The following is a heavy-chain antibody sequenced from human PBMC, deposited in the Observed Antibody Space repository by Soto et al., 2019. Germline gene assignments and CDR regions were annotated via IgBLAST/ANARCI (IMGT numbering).Heavy chain of an antibody. V-gene: IGHV4-31*03. J-gene: IGHJ5*02. CDR3: ARGRRYYYGSGSLPWFDP. CDR1: GGSISSGGYY. Sequence: PSETLSLTCTVSGGSISSGGYYWSWIRQHPGKGLEWIGYIYYSGSTYYNPSLKSRVTISVDTSKNQFSLKLSSVTAADTAVYYCARGRRYYYGSGSLPWFDPWGQGTLVTVSS. CDR2: IYYSGST. D-gene: IGHD3-10*01.